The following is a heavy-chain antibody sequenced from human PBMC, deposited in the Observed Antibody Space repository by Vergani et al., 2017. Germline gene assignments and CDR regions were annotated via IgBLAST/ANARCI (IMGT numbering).Heavy chain of an antibody. J-gene: IGHJ4*02. D-gene: IGHD6-13*01. CDR1: GYSISSGYS. CDR3: ARHLRQQPNDY. V-gene: IGHV4-38-2*01. Sequence: QVQLQESGPGLVKPSETLSLTCAVSGYSISSGYSWGWFRQPPGKGLEWIGSIYHSGSTYYNPSLKSRVTISVDTSKNQFSLKLSSVTAADTAVYYCARHLRQQPNDYWGQGTLVTVSS. CDR2: IYHSGST.